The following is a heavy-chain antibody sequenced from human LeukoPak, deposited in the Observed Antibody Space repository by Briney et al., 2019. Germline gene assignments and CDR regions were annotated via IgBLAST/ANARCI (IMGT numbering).Heavy chain of an antibody. CDR1: GGSITSTNY. Sequence: PSGTLSLTCGVSGGSITSTNYWTWVPQPPRKGLGWIGEVNLQGSTNYNPSLMGRVAISVDMSENNISLQLTSVTAADTAVYYCAREGGPYRPLDYSGQGTLVTVSS. J-gene: IGHJ4*02. CDR2: VNLQGST. V-gene: IGHV4-4*02. CDR3: AREGGPYRPLDY.